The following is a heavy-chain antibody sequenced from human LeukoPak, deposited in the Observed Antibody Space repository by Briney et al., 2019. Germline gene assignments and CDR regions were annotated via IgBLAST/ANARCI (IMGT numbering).Heavy chain of an antibody. CDR2: IYTSGST. V-gene: IGHV4-61*02. Sequence: SETLSLTCTVSGGSISSGSYYWSWIRQPAGKGLEWIGRIYTSGSTNYNPSLKSRVTISVDTSKNQFSLKLSSVTAADTAVYYCARGSSSTPPDYWGQGTLVTVSS. J-gene: IGHJ4*02. D-gene: IGHD6-13*01. CDR1: GGSISSGSYY. CDR3: ARGSSSTPPDY.